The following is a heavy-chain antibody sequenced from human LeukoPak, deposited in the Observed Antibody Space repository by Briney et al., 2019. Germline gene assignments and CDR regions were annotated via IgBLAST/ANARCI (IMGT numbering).Heavy chain of an antibody. CDR3: ARHLECKQWLVNYYYGMDV. V-gene: IGHV5-10-1*01. D-gene: IGHD6-19*01. CDR2: VDPSDSYT. Sequence: GESLKISCKGSGYSFTSYWISWVRQMPGQGLEWMGRVDPSDSYTNYSPSFQDHHTISDDKYISTAYLQWSSLKASDTAMYYCARHLECKQWLVNYYYGMDVWGQGTTVTVSS. J-gene: IGHJ6*02. CDR1: GYSFTSYW.